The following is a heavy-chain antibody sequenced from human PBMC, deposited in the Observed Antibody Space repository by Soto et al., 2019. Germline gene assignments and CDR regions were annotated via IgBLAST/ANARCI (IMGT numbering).Heavy chain of an antibody. CDR3: ARGSTDSYPGSRIFDF. D-gene: IGHD3-10*01. CDR2: ITDTGGDA. V-gene: IGHV3-23*01. Sequence: GGSLRLSCVASGLTFGSRAMSWVRQAPGEGLQWVSTITDTGGDAKYADSVRGRFVISRDNSKKTLYLQMTSLTAEDSAMYFCARGSTDSYPGSRIFDFWGRGTLVTVSS. J-gene: IGHJ4*02. CDR1: GLTFGSRA.